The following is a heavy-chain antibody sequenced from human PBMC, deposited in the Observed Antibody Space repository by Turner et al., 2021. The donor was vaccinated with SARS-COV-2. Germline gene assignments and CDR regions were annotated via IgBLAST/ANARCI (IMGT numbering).Heavy chain of an antibody. CDR2: NSSSGITI. J-gene: IGHJ4*02. CDR3: ARDRSITVTTIGLGY. CDR1: GFTFSSDE. D-gene: IGHD4-17*01. Sequence: EVQRVEAGGGLVRPGRSQGLSCPAPGFTFSSDEMNWFRQGPVKGLAWVWYNSSSGITIYYANAVNGRFTIARDNTKNSLYLQITSLRAEDTAAYYCARDRSITVTTIGLGYWGQGTLVTVSS. V-gene: IGHV3-48*03.